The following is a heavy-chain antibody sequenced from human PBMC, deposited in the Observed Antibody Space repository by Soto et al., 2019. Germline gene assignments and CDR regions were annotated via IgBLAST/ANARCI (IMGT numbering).Heavy chain of an antibody. V-gene: IGHV1-58*01. Sequence: VASVKVSCKASGFTFTSSAVQWVRQARGQRLEWIGWIVVGSGNTNYAQKFQERVTITRDMSTSTAYMELSSLRSEDTAVYYCAADRAYSYGRYADYWGQGTLVTVSS. CDR3: AADRAYSYGRYADY. D-gene: IGHD5-18*01. CDR1: GFTFTSSA. CDR2: IVVGSGNT. J-gene: IGHJ4*02.